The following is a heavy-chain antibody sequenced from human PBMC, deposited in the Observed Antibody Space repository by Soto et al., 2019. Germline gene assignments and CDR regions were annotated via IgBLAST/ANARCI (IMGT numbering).Heavy chain of an antibody. V-gene: IGHV3-21*01. D-gene: IGHD6-19*01. CDR1: GFTFSSYS. J-gene: IGHJ6*02. CDR3: ARGGKALGSGWDIPYYYYGMDV. CDR2: ISSSSSYI. Sequence: GGSLRLSCAASGFTFSSYSMNWVRQAPGKGLEWVSSISSSSSYIYYADSVKGRFTISRDNAKNSLYLQMNSLRAEDTAVYYCARGGKALGSGWDIPYYYYGMDVWGQGTTVTVSS.